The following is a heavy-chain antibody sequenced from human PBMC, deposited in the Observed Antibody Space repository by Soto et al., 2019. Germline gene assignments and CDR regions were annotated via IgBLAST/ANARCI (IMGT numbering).Heavy chain of an antibody. Sequence: QLQLQESGPGLVKPSETLSLSCTVSGGSISSSSYYWGWIRQPPGKGLEWIGSIYYSGSTYYNPSLKSRVTMSVDTSKNQFSLKLSSVTAADTAVYYCAGGLAAAGLYYFDYWGRGTLVTVSS. CDR3: AGGLAAAGLYYFDY. CDR2: IYYSGST. D-gene: IGHD6-13*01. V-gene: IGHV4-39*01. J-gene: IGHJ4*02. CDR1: GGSISSSSYY.